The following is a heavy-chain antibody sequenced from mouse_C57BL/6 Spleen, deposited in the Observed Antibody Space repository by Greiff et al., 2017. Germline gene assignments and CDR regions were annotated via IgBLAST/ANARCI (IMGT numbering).Heavy chain of an antibody. D-gene: IGHD1-1*01. V-gene: IGHV5-17*01. J-gene: IGHJ4*01. CDR1: GFTFSDYG. CDR3: ARPRVTTVVAKDYAMDY. Sequence: EVNLVESGGGLVKPGGSLKLSCAASGFTFSDYGMHWVRQAPEKGLEWVAYISSGSSTIYYADTVKGRFTISRDNAKNTLFLQMTSLRSEDTAMYYCARPRVTTVVAKDYAMDYWGQGTSVTVSS. CDR2: ISSGSSTI.